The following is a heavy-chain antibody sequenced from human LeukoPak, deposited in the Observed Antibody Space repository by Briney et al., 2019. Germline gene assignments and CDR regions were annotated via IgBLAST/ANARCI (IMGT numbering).Heavy chain of an antibody. CDR3: ARDPLGVLSYFDY. CDR2: IWYDGSNR. V-gene: IGHV3-33*07. Sequence: GGSLRLSCAASGFTFSRNSMNWVRQAPGKGLEWVAVIWYDGSNRYYADSLKGRFTISRDNSKNTLYLQMNSLTADDTAVYYCARDPLGVLSYFDYWGQGTLVTVSS. J-gene: IGHJ4*02. CDR1: GFTFSRNS. D-gene: IGHD3-16*01.